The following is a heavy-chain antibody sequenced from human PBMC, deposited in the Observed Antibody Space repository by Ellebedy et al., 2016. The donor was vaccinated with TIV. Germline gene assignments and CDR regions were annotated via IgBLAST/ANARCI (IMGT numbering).Heavy chain of an antibody. Sequence: PGGSLRLSCEASGFTFSTYGMHWVRQAPGKGLEWVAFITNAGSTRYNTDSVKGRFTISRDNSKNTLYLHMDSLRAEDTAVYYCAKDIDRGRYYVGASDVWGQGTKVTVSS. J-gene: IGHJ3*01. CDR2: ITNAGSTR. V-gene: IGHV3-30*18. CDR3: AKDIDRGRYYVGASDV. D-gene: IGHD1-26*01. CDR1: GFTFSTYG.